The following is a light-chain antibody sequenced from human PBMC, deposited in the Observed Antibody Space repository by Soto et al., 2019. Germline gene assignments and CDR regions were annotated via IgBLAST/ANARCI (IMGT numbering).Light chain of an antibody. V-gene: IGLV1-40*01. CDR1: SSNIGAGYD. Sequence: QSVLTQPPSVSGAPGQRVTISCTGSSSNIGAGYDVHWYQQLPGRAPKLLIYANSNRPSGVPDRFSGSRSGTSASLAITGLQAEDEAYYSCQSYDNSLSGFYVFGTGTKVTVL. J-gene: IGLJ1*01. CDR3: QSYDNSLSGFYV. CDR2: ANS.